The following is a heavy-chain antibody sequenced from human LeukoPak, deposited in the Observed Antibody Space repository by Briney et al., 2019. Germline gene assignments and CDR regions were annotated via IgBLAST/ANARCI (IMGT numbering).Heavy chain of an antibody. CDR3: AKDRGTEAYCGGDCYSLD. CDR1: GFTFSSYA. D-gene: IGHD2-21*02. V-gene: IGHV3-23*01. J-gene: IGHJ4*02. CDR2: LSGSGGST. Sequence: RSGGSLRLSCAASGFTFSSYAMSWVRQAPGKGLEWVSALSGSGGSTYYADSVKGRFTISRDNSKNTLNLQMNSLRAEDTAVYYCAKDRGTEAYCGGDCYSLDWGQGTLVTVSS.